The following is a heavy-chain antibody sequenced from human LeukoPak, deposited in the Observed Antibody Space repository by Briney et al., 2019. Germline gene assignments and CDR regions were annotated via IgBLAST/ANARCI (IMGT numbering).Heavy chain of an antibody. J-gene: IGHJ4*02. V-gene: IGHV3-74*01. CDR3: AKDLLYCSGGSCSC. D-gene: IGHD2-15*01. CDR1: GFTFSGYW. Sequence: GGSLRLSCAASGFTFSGYWMHWVRQAPGKGLVWVSRINSDGYSTSYADSVKGRFTISRDNSKNTLYLQMNSLRAEDTAVYYCAKDLLYCSGGSCSCWGQGTLVTVSS. CDR2: INSDGYST.